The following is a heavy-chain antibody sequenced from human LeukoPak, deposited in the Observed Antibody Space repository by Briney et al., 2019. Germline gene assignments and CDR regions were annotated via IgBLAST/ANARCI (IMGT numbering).Heavy chain of an antibody. J-gene: IGHJ5*02. CDR3: ARGHGTMVRGARWFDP. D-gene: IGHD3-10*01. Sequence: SQTLSLTCTVSGGSISSGDYYWSWIRQPPGKGLEWIGYIYYSGSTYYNPSLKSRVTISVHTSKNQFSLKLSSVTAADTAVYYCARGHGTMVRGARWFDPWGQGTLVTVSS. CDR1: GGSISSGDYY. V-gene: IGHV4-30-4*01. CDR2: IYYSGST.